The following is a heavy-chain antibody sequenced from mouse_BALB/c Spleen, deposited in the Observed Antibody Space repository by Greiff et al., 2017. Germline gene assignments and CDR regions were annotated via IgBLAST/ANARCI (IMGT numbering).Heavy chain of an antibody. V-gene: IGHV14-4*02. Sequence: EVQLQQSGAELVRSGASVKLSFTASGFNIKDYYMHWVKQRPEQGLEWIGWIDPENGDTEYAPKFQGKATMTADTSSNTAYLQLSSLTSEDTAVYYCNAPDYLYAMDYWGQGTSVTVAS. J-gene: IGHJ4*01. D-gene: IGHD2-4*01. CDR2: IDPENGDT. CDR3: NAPDYLYAMDY. CDR1: GFNIKDYY.